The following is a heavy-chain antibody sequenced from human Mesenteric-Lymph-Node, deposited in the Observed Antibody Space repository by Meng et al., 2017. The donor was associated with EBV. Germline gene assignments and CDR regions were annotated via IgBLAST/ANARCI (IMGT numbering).Heavy chain of an antibody. Sequence: QVQFVQSGTEWNNLGASVKVSCKASGYTFSTSAMNWVRQAPGQGVEWMGWINTDTGNPTSAQGFTGRFVFSLDTSVSTTYLEISSLKTEDTAVYYCARDLQGTVSTDYFDHWGQGTLVTVSS. CDR2: INTDTGNP. D-gene: IGHD5/OR15-5a*01. CDR1: GYTFSTSA. J-gene: IGHJ4*02. CDR3: ARDLQGTVSTDYFDH. V-gene: IGHV7-4-1*02.